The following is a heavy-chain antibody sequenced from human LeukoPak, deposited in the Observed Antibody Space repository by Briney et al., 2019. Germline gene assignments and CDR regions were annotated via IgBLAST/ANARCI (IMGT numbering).Heavy chain of an antibody. Sequence: KTSETLSLTCTVSGVSISSYYWSWIRQPPGKGLEWIGYIYYSGSTNYNPSLKSRVTISVDTSKNQFSLKLSSVTAADTAVYYCARADYYDSSGYYPIDAFDIWGQGTMVTVSS. J-gene: IGHJ3*02. D-gene: IGHD3-22*01. CDR2: IYYSGST. CDR1: GVSISSYY. CDR3: ARADYYDSSGYYPIDAFDI. V-gene: IGHV4-59*01.